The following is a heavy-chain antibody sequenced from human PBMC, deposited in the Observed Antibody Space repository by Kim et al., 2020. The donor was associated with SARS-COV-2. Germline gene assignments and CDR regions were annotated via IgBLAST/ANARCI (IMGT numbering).Heavy chain of an antibody. J-gene: IGHJ4*02. CDR2: IYYSGST. V-gene: IGHV4-59*13. CDR3: ARVGGYSYGRLFDY. CDR1: GGSISSYY. D-gene: IGHD5-18*01. Sequence: SETLSLTCTVSGGSISSYYWSWIRQPPGKGLEWIGYIYYSGSTNYNPSLKSRVTISVDTSKNQFSLKLSSVTAADTAVYYCARVGGYSYGRLFDYWGQGTLVTVSS.